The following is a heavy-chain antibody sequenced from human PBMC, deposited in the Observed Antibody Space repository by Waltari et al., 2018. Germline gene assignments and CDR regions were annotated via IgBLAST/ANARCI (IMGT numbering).Heavy chain of an antibody. Sequence: QVQLVQSGAEVKKPGASVKVSCKASGYIFTSYDINWVRQATGQGLEWMGWMNANRGHTGYAQTSQGRITLTMNTSISTAYMELSSLRSDDTAVYYCARPQTISTSWLASWGQGTLVTVSA. CDR3: ARPQTISTSWLAS. CDR2: MNANRGHT. CDR1: GYIFTSYD. D-gene: IGHD2-2*01. J-gene: IGHJ5*01. V-gene: IGHV1-8*02.